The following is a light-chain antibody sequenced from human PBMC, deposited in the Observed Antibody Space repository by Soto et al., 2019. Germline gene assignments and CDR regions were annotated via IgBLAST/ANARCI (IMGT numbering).Light chain of an antibody. J-gene: IGKJ1*01. CDR3: QQYNNWLRT. CDR2: GAS. V-gene: IGKV3-15*01. Sequence: IVMTQSPAILSVSPGEGATLSCRASQSVSSNLAWYQQKPGQAPRLLIYGASTRATGIPARFSGSGSGTELTLTISSLQSEDCAVYYCQQYNNWLRTFGQGTKVDIK. CDR1: QSVSSN.